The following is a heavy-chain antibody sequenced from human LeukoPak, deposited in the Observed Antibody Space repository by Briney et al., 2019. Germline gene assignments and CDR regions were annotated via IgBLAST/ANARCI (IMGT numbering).Heavy chain of an antibody. V-gene: IGHV1-24*01. Sequence: GASVEVSCKVSGYTLTELSMHWVRQAPGKGLEGMGGFDLEDGETIYAQKFQGRVTMTEDTSTDTAYMELSSLRSEDTAVYYCALHSSGLVPRYWGQGTLVTVSS. D-gene: IGHD6-19*01. CDR3: ALHSSGLVPRY. J-gene: IGHJ4*02. CDR1: GYTLTELS. CDR2: FDLEDGET.